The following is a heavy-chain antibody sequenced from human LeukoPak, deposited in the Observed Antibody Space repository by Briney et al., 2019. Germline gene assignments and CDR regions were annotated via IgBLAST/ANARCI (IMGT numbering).Heavy chain of an antibody. CDR2: INTDGSSM. J-gene: IGHJ4*02. CDR1: GFTFSSYW. CDR3: ARAATDGNSNLDY. Sequence: GGSLRLSCAASGFTFSSYWMHWVRQAPGKGPVWVSRINTDGSSMTCTDSVKGRFTISRDNARNALFLQMNSLRAEDTAVYYCARAATDGNSNLDYWGQGTLVTVSS. V-gene: IGHV3-74*01. D-gene: IGHD4-23*01.